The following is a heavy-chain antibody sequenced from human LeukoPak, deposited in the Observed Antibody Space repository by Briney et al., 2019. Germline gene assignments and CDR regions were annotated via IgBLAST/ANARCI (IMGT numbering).Heavy chain of an antibody. V-gene: IGHV4-59*08. CDR3: ASSSAAEIYYFDY. CDR2: IYYSGST. J-gene: IGHJ4*02. CDR1: GGSISSYY. Sequence: PSETLSLTCTVSGGSISSYYWSWIRQPPGKGLECIGYIYYSGSTNYNPSLKSRVTISVDTSKNQFSLKLSSVTAADTAVYYCASSSAAEIYYFDYWGQGTLVTVSS. D-gene: IGHD6-13*01.